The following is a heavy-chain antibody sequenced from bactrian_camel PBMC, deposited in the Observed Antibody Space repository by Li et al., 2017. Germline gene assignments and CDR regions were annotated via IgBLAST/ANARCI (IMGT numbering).Heavy chain of an antibody. J-gene: IGHJ4*01. Sequence: QLVESGGGSVQAGGSLRLSCTSSVDRHLSYCMAWFRQAPGKEREEVATINSAGNTTYANSVKGRFTISKDNAKNTLYLQMNSLKPEDTAMYYCAVYPPAFRGPGNYVCASGFHPGRNKDWGQGTQVTVS. D-gene: IGHD1*01. CDR1: VDRHLSYC. CDR3: AVYPPAFRGPGNYVCASGFHPGRNKD. CDR2: INSAGNT. V-gene: IGHV3S55*01.